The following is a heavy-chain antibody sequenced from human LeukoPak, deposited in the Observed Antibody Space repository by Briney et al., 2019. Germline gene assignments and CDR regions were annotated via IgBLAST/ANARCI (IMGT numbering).Heavy chain of an antibody. J-gene: IGHJ4*02. CDR2: INHSGST. D-gene: IGHD3-10*01. Sequence: SETLSLTCAVYGGSFSGYYWSWIRQPPGKGLEWIGEINHSGSTNYNPSLKSRVTISEDTSKNQFSLKLSSVTAADPAVYYCARSERGVRGVTIKFYYWGQGTLVTVSS. CDR3: ARSERGVRGVTIKFYY. CDR1: GGSFSGYY. V-gene: IGHV4-34*01.